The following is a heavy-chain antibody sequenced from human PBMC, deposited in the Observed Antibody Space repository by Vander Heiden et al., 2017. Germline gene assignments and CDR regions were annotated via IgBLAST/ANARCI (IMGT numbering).Heavy chain of an antibody. D-gene: IGHD5-18*01. CDR2: ISWDGGRT. CDR1: GFTFDDYT. CDR3: AKDRGYSYGDLQGPFDY. Sequence: EVQLLESGGVVVQPGGSLRLSCAASGFTFDDYTMHWVRQAPGKGLGWVSLISWDGGRTYYADSVKGRFTISRDNSKNSLYLQMNSLRTEDTALYYCAKDRGYSYGDLQGPFDYWGQGTLVTVSS. V-gene: IGHV3-43*01. J-gene: IGHJ4*02.